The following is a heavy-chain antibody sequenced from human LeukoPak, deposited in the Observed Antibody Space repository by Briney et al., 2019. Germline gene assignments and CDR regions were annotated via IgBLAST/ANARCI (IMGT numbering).Heavy chain of an antibody. J-gene: IGHJ6*03. V-gene: IGHV1-8*01. CDR3: ARGPQWRGDYYYMDV. CDR1: GYSFTNFD. CDR2: MNPNSGNK. D-gene: IGHD6-19*01. Sequence: ASGKVPGKASGYSFTNFDINWGRQSTGQGLEWMGWMNPNSGNKGYAQKFQGRVTMTMNTSITTAYMELSSLRSEDTAVYYCARGPQWRGDYYYMDVWGRGTTVTVSS.